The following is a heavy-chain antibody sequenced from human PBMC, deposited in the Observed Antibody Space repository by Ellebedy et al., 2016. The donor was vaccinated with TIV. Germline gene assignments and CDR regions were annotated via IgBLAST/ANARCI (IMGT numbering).Heavy chain of an antibody. Sequence: SETLSLTXSSSAGTLGCSSFRSGWLRQSPGTGSEWIGNFYYSGSTVYNPSLKSRAIIMLDTTNHHLSLNLNAATAAYTAVYYCARRMEWLQYFDLWGQGILVTVAS. CDR3: ARRMEWLQYFDL. CDR2: FYYSGST. J-gene: IGHJ5*02. V-gene: IGHV4-39*02. D-gene: IGHD5-12*01. CDR1: AGTLGCSSFR.